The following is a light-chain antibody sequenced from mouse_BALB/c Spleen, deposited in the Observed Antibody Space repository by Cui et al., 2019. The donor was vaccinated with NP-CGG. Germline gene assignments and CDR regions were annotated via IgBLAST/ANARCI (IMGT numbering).Light chain of an antibody. Sequence: QTVVTQESALTTSPGEKVTFTCRSNTGAVTTSNYANWVQEKPDHLFTGLIGGTNNRAPGVPARFSGSLIGDKAALTITGSQTEDEAIYFCALWYSNHWVFGGGTKLTVL. J-gene: IGLJ1*01. V-gene: IGLV1*01. CDR3: ALWYSNHWV. CDR1: TGAVTTSNY. CDR2: GTN.